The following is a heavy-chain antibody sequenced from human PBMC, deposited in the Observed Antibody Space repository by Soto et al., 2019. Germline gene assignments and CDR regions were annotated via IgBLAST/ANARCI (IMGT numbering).Heavy chain of an antibody. CDR2: VRSTTSTYAT. V-gene: IGHV3-73*02. J-gene: IGHJ6*02. CDR1: GSTFRGSD. D-gene: IGHD2-21*02. Sequence: EVVLLQSGGGLFQPGGSLKLSGEASGSTFRGSDIHWVRKAPGKGRDWVGRVRSTTSTYATTYTASVKGRFSISRDDSKNTAFLHMSGLKTEDTAVYYCARHFVPTVTARLPLFGMDVWGQGATVTVSS. CDR3: ARHFVPTVTARLPLFGMDV.